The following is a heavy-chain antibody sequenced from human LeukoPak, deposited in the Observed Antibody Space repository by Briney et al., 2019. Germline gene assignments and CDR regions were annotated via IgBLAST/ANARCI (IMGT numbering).Heavy chain of an antibody. J-gene: IGHJ4*02. CDR1: GGSISSSSYY. CDR3: ARQGDYYGSGSYLYFNY. CDR2: VYYSGST. V-gene: IGHV4-39*01. D-gene: IGHD3-10*01. Sequence: AETLSLTCTVSGGSISSSSYYWGWIRQPPGKGLEWIGSVYYSGSTYYNPSLKSRVTISVDTSKNQFSLKLSSVTAADTAVYYCARQGDYYGSGSYLYFNYWGQGTLVTVSS.